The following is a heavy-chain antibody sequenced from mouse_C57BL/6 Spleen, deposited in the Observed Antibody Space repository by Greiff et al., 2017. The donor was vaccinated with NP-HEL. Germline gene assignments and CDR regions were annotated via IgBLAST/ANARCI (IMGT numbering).Heavy chain of an antibody. Sequence: VQLQQSGAELVKAGASVKMSCKASGYTFTSYWMHWVKQRLGQGLEWFAETNPTNGRTYYHEKFKIKATLTVDKSSSPAYMLHSGPTFEDSAVYYCARSKKIVATYFDYWGQGSTLTVSS. D-gene: IGHD1-1*01. J-gene: IGHJ2*01. CDR3: ARSKKIVATYFDY. CDR1: GYTFTSYW. CDR2: TNPTNGRT. V-gene: IGHV1S81*02.